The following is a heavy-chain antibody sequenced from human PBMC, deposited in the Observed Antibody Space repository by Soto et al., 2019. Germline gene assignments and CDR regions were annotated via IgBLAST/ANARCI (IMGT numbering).Heavy chain of an antibody. CDR2: INPIVEIP. CDR3: ARDRRSNYDYYGMDV. Sequence: QVQLVQSGAEVKKPGYSVKVSCKASGDTFRRYSITWVRQAPGQGLEWKGRINPIVEIPRYAQKLQGRVTTTVDKTTTTAHMELTSLRSDDTAVYYCARDRRSNYDYYGMDVWGQGTTVTVTS. J-gene: IGHJ6*02. V-gene: IGHV1-69*08. CDR1: GDTFRRYS.